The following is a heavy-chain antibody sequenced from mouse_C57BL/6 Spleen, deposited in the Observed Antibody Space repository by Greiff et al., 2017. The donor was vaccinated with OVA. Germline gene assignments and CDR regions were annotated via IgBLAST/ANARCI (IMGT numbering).Heavy chain of an antibody. Sequence: QVQLQQPGAELVRPGSSVKLSCKASGYTFTSYWMHWVKQRPIQGLEWIGNIDPSDSEAHYNQKFKDKATLTVDKSSSTAYMQLSSLTAEDSAVYYCAYSTGYRYYFDYWGQGTTLTVSS. V-gene: IGHV1-52*01. CDR1: GYTFTSYW. CDR3: AYSTGYRYYFDY. J-gene: IGHJ2*01. CDR2: IDPSDSEA. D-gene: IGHD3-2*02.